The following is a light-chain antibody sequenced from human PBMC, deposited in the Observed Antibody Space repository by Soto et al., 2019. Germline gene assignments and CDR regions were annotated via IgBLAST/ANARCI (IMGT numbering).Light chain of an antibody. J-gene: IGLJ2*01. CDR1: SSDAGGYNY. CDR3: SSYTRSSTRV. Sequence: QSALTQPASVSGSPGQSITISCTGTSSDAGGYNYVSWYQQHPGKAPKVMIYDVSNRPSGVSNRFSGSKSGNTASLTISGLQAEDEADYYCSSYTRSSTRVFGGGTKLTVL. CDR2: DVS. V-gene: IGLV2-14*01.